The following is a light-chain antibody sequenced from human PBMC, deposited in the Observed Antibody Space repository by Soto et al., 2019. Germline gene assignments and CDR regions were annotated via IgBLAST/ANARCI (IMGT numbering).Light chain of an antibody. V-gene: IGKV3-20*01. CDR3: QQYGSPPLT. J-gene: IGKJ4*01. Sequence: EIVLTQSPGTLSLSPGERATLSCRASQSVSSSYLAWYQQRPGQAPRLLIYGASSRATGIPDRFSGSESGTDFTLTIIRLETEDFAVYYCQQYGSPPLTFGGGTKVEIK. CDR2: GAS. CDR1: QSVSSSY.